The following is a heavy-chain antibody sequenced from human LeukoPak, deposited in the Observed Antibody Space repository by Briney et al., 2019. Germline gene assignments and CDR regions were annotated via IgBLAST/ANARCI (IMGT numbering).Heavy chain of an antibody. D-gene: IGHD4-17*01. J-gene: IGHJ4*02. V-gene: IGHV3-43*02. CDR2: ISGDGGST. CDR1: GFTLRDYA. Sequence: QPGGSLRLSCAASGFTLRDYAMHWVRQAPGKGLEWVSLISGDGGSTYYADSVKGRFTISRDNSKNSLYLQMNSLGTEDTALYYCAKDLDYGDYVGSLADWGQGILVTVSS. CDR3: AKDLDYGDYVGSLAD.